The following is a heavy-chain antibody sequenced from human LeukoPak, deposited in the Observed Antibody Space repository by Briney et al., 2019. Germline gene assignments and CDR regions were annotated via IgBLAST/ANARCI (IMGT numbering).Heavy chain of an antibody. CDR2: INPNSGGT. J-gene: IGHJ4*02. D-gene: IGHD6-13*01. CDR1: GYTFTGYY. CDR3: ARDDSSSWDYYFDY. V-gene: IGHV1-2*02. Sequence: ASVKVSCKASGYTFTGYYMHWVRQAPGQGLEWMGWINPNSGGTNYAQKFQGRVTMTRDTFISTAYMELSRLRSDDTAVYYCARDDSSSWDYYFDYWGQGTLVTVSS.